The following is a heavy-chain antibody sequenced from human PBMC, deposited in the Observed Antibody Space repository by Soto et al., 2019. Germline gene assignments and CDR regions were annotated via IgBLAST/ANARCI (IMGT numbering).Heavy chain of an antibody. J-gene: IGHJ4*02. CDR2: ISGSGGST. D-gene: IGHD3-10*01. V-gene: IGHV3-23*01. CDR1: GFTFSSYA. Sequence: GGSLRLSCAASGFTFSSYAMSWVRQAPGKGLEWVSAISGSGGSTYYADSVKGRFTISRDNSKNTLYLQMNSLRAEDTAVYYCASRSQGTYYYGSGNFDYWGQGTLVTVSS. CDR3: ASRSQGTYYYGSGNFDY.